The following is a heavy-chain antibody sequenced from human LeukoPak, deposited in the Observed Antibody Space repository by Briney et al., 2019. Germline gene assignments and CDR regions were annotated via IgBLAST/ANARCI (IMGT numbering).Heavy chain of an antibody. J-gene: IGHJ4*02. V-gene: IGHV4-38-2*02. CDR2: IYHSGST. CDR1: GYSISSGYY. Sequence: SETLSLTXAVSGYSISSGYYWGWIRQPPGKGLAWIGSIYHSGSTYYDPSLKSRVTISVDTSKNQFSLKLSSVTAADTAVYYCARDLLTMVRGVTGAIFDYWGQGTLVTVSS. CDR3: ARDLLTMVRGVTGAIFDY. D-gene: IGHD3-10*01.